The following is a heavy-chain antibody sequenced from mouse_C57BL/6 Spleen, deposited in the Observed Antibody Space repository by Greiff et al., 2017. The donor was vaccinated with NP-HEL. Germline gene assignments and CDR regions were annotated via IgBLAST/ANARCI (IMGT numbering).Heavy chain of an antibody. CDR3: ARSFAY. Sequence: EVQLQQSGPELVKPGASVKISCKASGYTFTDYYMNWVKQSHGKSLEWIGDINPNNGGTSYNQKFKGKATSTVDKSSSTAYMELRSLTSEDSAVYYCARSFAYWGQGTLVTVSA. V-gene: IGHV1-26*01. J-gene: IGHJ3*01. CDR1: GYTFTDYY. CDR2: INPNNGGT.